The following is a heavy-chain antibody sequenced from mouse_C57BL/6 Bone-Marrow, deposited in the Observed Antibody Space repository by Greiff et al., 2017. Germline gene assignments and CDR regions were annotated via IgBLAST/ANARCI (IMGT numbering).Heavy chain of an antibody. V-gene: IGHV1-4*01. D-gene: IGHD2-10*01. J-gene: IGHJ3*01. Sequence: QVQLQQSGAELARPGASVKMSCKASGYTFTSYTMPWVQQRPGQGLEWIGYINPSSGYTKYNQKFKDKATLTADKSSSTAYMQLSSLTSEDSAVYYCERLSYYGNFSYWGQGTLVTVAA. CDR3: ERLSYYGNFSY. CDR1: GYTFTSYT. CDR2: INPSSGYT.